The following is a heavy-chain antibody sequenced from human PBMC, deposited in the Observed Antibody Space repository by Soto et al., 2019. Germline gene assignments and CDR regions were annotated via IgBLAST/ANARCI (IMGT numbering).Heavy chain of an antibody. CDR3: AKETGTRGGAFDI. J-gene: IGHJ3*02. Sequence: EVQLLESGGGLVQPGGSLRLSCAASGFTFSSYAMSWVRQAPGKGLEWVTGISGSGGNTYYADSVKGRFTISRDNSKNTLYLQRSSRRAEDTAVYYCAKETGTRGGAFDIWGQGTMVTVSS. D-gene: IGHD1-1*01. CDR2: ISGSGGNT. CDR1: GFTFSSYA. V-gene: IGHV3-23*01.